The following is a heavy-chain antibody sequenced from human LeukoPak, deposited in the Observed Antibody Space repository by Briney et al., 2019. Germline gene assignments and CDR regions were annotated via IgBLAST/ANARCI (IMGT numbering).Heavy chain of an antibody. J-gene: IGHJ4*02. Sequence: GGSLRLSCAASGFTFRSYAMSWVRQAPGKGLEWVSTISGSGSSTYYADSVKGRFTISRDNSKNTLYLQMNSLRAEDTAVYYCARDLRIVGGMGYWGQGTLVTVSS. CDR3: ARDLRIVGGMGY. D-gene: IGHD1-26*01. CDR1: GFTFRSYA. V-gene: IGHV3-23*01. CDR2: ISGSGSST.